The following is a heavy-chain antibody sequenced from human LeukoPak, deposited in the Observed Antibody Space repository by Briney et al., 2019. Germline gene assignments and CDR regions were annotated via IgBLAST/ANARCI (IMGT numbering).Heavy chain of an antibody. CDR3: AKDVDTAMATGGY. J-gene: IGHJ4*02. D-gene: IGHD5-18*01. CDR2: ISSGGGSI. Sequence: PGGSLRLSCAVSGFTFSSYAMSWVRQAPGKGLEWVSTISSGGGSIYYADSVKGRFTISRDNSKDTLYLQMNSLRAEDAAVYYCAKDVDTAMATGGYWGQGTLVTVSS. V-gene: IGHV3-23*01. CDR1: GFTFSSYA.